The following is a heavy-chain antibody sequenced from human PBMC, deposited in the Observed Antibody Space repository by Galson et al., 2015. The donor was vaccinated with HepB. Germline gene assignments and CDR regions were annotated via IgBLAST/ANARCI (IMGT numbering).Heavy chain of an antibody. CDR3: ARVTPLADYWYFDL. D-gene: IGHD6-19*01. CDR1: GLTFSDYW. V-gene: IGHV3-74*01. Sequence: SLRLSCAASGLTFSDYWMYWVRQAPGKGLVWVSRINSDGSDTTYADSVKGRFTISRDNAKNTLYLQMNSLRVDDTALYYCARVTPLADYWYFDLWGRGTLVTVSS. J-gene: IGHJ2*01. CDR2: INSDGSDT.